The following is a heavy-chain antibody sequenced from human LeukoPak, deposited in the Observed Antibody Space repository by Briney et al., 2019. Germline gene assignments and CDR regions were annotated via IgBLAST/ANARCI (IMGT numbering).Heavy chain of an antibody. J-gene: IGHJ4*02. D-gene: IGHD6-13*01. CDR2: IIHSGST. CDR1: GGSFSGYY. Sequence: SETLSLTCAVYGGSFSGYYWSWIRQPPGKGLEWIGEIIHSGSTNYTPSLKSRVTISVDTSKNQSSLMLSSVTAANTAVYYCARGRPLRKSIAAADTLDYWGQGTLVTVSS. V-gene: IGHV4-34*01. CDR3: ARGRPLRKSIAAADTLDY.